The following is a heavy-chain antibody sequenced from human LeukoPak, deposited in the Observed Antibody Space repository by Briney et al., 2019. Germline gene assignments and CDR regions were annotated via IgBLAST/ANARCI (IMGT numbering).Heavy chain of an antibody. V-gene: IGHV5-51*01. Sequence: GESLKISCKGSGYSFTSYWIGWVRQMPGKGLEWMGIIYPGDSDTRYSPSFQGQVTISADKSISTAYLQWSSLKASDTAMYYCARLVDTAMVIGYYFDYWGQGTLVTVPS. CDR2: IYPGDSDT. D-gene: IGHD5-18*01. J-gene: IGHJ4*02. CDR3: ARLVDTAMVIGYYFDY. CDR1: GYSFTSYW.